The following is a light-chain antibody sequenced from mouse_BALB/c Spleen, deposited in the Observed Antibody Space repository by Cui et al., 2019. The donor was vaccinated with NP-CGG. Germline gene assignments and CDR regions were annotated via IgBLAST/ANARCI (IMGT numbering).Light chain of an antibody. Sequence: DIQRNQSPSSLSASLRHTITTTCHVGPNLTVWLSWYQQKPGNIPNPLIYKASNLHTGVPSRFSGNGSGTGFTLTISSLQPEDIATYYCQQGKSYPRTFGGGTKLEIK. CDR2: KAS. CDR3: QQGKSYPRT. J-gene: IGKJ1*01. V-gene: IGKV10-94*02. CDR1: PNLTVW.